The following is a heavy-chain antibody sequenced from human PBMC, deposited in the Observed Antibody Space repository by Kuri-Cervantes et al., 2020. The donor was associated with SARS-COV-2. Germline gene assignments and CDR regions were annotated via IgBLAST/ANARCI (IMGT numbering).Heavy chain of an antibody. CDR2: IIPIFGTA. V-gene: IGHV1-69*13. D-gene: IGHD3-10*01. CDR3: ARGRGGLWFGEKDGMDV. Sequence: SSVTVSCKASVGTFSSYAIRWVRQAPGQGLAWMGGIIPIFGTANYAQKFQGRVTISADGSTSKAYMELSSLRSEDTAVYYCARGRGGLWFGEKDGMDVWGQGTTVTVSS. J-gene: IGHJ6*02. CDR1: VGTFSSYA.